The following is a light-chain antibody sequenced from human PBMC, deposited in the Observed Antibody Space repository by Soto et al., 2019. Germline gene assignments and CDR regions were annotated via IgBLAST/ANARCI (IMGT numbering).Light chain of an antibody. V-gene: IGLV2-23*01. Sequence: QSALTQPASVSGSPGQSITISCTGTSSDVGSYNLVSWYQQQPGKAPKLMIYECTKRPSGVSNRFSGSNAGNTASLTISGLQDEDEAGYYYCSYSSSSTSVVFGGGTKLTVL. CDR1: SSDVGSYNL. CDR2: ECT. J-gene: IGLJ2*01. CDR3: CSYSSSSTSVV.